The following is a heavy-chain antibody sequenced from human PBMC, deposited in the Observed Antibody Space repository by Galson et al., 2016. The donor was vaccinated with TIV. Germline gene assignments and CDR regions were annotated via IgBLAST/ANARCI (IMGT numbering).Heavy chain of an antibody. Sequence: SETLSLTCTVSGASVIGGHHYWNWFRQPPGKGLEWIGYISHTGSTSYTPSLKSRLSISVDTSKNQFSLMLNSVTAADTAVYYCARGIASRVVWFDPWGQGTLVTVSS. CDR2: ISHTGST. CDR3: ARGIASRVVWFDP. D-gene: IGHD6-6*01. CDR1: GASVIGGHHY. V-gene: IGHV4-61*01. J-gene: IGHJ5*02.